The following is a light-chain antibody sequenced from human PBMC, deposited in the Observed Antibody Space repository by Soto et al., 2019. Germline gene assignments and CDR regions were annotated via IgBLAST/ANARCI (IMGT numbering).Light chain of an antibody. CDR1: SSDVGGYNY. V-gene: IGLV2-11*01. CDR2: DVN. Sequence: SVQTQPRSVSGSPGQSVTISCTGTSSDVGGYNYVSWYQQHPGKAPKLMIYDVNKRPSGVPDRFSGSKSGNTASLTITGLQAEDEADYYCCSYAGSPYVFGTGTKVTVL. J-gene: IGLJ1*01. CDR3: CSYAGSPYV.